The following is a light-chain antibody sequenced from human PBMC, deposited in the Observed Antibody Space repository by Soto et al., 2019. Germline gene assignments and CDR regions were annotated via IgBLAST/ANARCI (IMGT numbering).Light chain of an antibody. CDR1: SSNIGNNF. Sequence: QSVLTQPPSVSGTPGQRVTISCSRSSSNIGNNFVYWYQHLPGAAPTLVVYSDNHRPSGVPVRFSGSKSGTSASLTISGLRSEDEATYYCATWDDSLSGFVVFGGGTQLTVL. CDR2: SDN. V-gene: IGLV1-47*01. J-gene: IGLJ7*01. CDR3: ATWDDSLSGFVV.